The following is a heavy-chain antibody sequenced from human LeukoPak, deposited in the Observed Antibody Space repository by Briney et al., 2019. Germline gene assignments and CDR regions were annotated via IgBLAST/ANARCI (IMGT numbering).Heavy chain of an antibody. CDR2: ISSSSSSTI. CDR3: ARDNGDGYNWFDP. J-gene: IGHJ5*02. V-gene: IGHV3-48*04. Sequence: GGSLRLSCAASGFTFRSYSMNWVRQAPGKGLEWVSYISSSSSSTIYYADSVKGRFTISRDNAKNSLYLQMNSLRAEDTAVYYCARDNGDGYNWFDPWGQGTLVTVSS. D-gene: IGHD2-2*03. CDR1: GFTFRSYS.